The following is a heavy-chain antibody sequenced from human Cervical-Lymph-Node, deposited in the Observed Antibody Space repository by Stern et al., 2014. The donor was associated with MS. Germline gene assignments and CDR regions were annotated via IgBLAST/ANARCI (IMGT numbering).Heavy chain of an antibody. CDR1: GYTFTSYG. Sequence: QVQLVQSGAEVKKPGASVKVSCKASGYTFTSYGIRWVRQAHGQGLEWMGCISAYNGNTNYAQERDGRVTVTTDTSACTAFMELRTLISDDTAVYDCAMGLLGSEDAFDIWGQGTMVTVSS. CDR3: AMGLLGSEDAFDI. J-gene: IGHJ3*02. D-gene: IGHD2-15*01. V-gene: IGHV1-18*01. CDR2: ISAYNGNT.